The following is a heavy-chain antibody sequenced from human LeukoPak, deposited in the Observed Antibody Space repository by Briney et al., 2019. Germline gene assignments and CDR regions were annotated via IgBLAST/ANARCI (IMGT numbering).Heavy chain of an antibody. CDR2: ISYDGSNK. D-gene: IGHD4-11*01. CDR1: GFTFSSYG. CDR3: AKDYSRRGPPRY. Sequence: GGSLRLSCAASGFTFSSYGMHWVRQAPGKGLEWVAVISYDGSNKYYADSVKGRFTISRDNSKNTLYLQMNSLRAEDTAVYYCAKDYSRRGPPRYWGQGTLVTVSS. V-gene: IGHV3-30*18. J-gene: IGHJ4*02.